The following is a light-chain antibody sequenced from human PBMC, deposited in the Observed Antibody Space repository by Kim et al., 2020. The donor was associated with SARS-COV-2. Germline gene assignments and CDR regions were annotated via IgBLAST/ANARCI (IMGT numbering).Light chain of an antibody. CDR1: KLGYKY. CDR3: QAWDSSTHVV. CDR2: QDS. Sequence: VSPGQIASITCSGDKLGYKYACWYQQKPGQSPVLVIYQDSKRPSGIPERFSGSNSGNTATLTISGTQAMDEADYYCQAWDSSTHVVFGGGTQLTVL. J-gene: IGLJ2*01. V-gene: IGLV3-1*01.